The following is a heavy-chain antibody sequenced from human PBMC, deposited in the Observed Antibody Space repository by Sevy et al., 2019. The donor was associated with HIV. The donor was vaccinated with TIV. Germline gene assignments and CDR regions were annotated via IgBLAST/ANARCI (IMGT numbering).Heavy chain of an antibody. V-gene: IGHV3-72*01. CDR1: GFTFSDHY. J-gene: IGHJ6*02. D-gene: IGHD6-19*01. CDR2: SRNKANSYTT. CDR3: TRALIVVAGFFRYYHGMDV. Sequence: GGSLRLSCAASGFTFSDHYMDWVRQAPGKGLEWIGRSRNKANSYTTEYAASVKGRFTISRDESKNSLYLQMNSLKSEDTAIYYCTRALIVVAGFFRYYHGMDVWGQGTPVTVSS.